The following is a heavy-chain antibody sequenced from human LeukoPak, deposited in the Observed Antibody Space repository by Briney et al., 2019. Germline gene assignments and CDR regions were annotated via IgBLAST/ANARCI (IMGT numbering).Heavy chain of an antibody. CDR3: ARARLHHNYGSGTSFDY. V-gene: IGHV6-1*01. Sequence: SQTLSLTCAISGDSVSSNNAAWNRIRQSPSRGLEWLGRTYYRSNWNNDYAVSVKSRIIINPDTSKNQFSLHLNSVTPEDTAVYYCARARLHHNYGSGTSFDYWGQGTLVTVSS. CDR1: GDSVSSNNAA. J-gene: IGHJ4*02. D-gene: IGHD3-10*01. CDR2: TYYRSNWNN.